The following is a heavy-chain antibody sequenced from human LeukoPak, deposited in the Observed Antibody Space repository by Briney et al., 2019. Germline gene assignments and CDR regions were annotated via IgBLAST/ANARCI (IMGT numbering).Heavy chain of an antibody. V-gene: IGHV3-21*01. CDR2: ISSSSSFI. D-gene: IGHD2-15*01. Sequence: PGGSLRLSCGASGFTFSSYSMNWVRQAPGRGLEWVSSISSSSSFIYYADSLKGRFTISRDNAKNSLYLQMNSLRAEDTAVYYCARDGGGDIVVAFAFDIWGQGTMVTVSS. J-gene: IGHJ3*02. CDR3: ARDGGGDIVVAFAFDI. CDR1: GFTFSSYS.